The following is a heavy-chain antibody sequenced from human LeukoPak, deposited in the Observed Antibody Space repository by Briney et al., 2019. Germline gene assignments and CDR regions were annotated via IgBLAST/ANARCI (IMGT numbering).Heavy chain of an antibody. CDR3: AREGPPDSSGYYSPFDY. CDR1: GYTFTSYA. CDR2: INAGNGNT. J-gene: IGHJ4*02. V-gene: IGHV1-3*01. D-gene: IGHD3-22*01. Sequence: ASVKVSCKASGYTFTSYAMHWVRQAPGQRLEWMGWINAGNGNTKYSQKFQGRVTITADESTSTAYMELSSLRSEDTAVYYCAREGPPDSSGYYSPFDYWGQGTLVTVSS.